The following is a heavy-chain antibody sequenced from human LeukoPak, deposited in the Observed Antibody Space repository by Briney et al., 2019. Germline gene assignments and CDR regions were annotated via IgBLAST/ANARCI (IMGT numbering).Heavy chain of an antibody. D-gene: IGHD6-19*01. CDR3: ARVAVAAPGNY. CDR2: INSDGSST. Sequence: PGGSLRLSCAASGFTFSSYWMHWVRHAPGTGLVWVSRINSDGSSTSYADSVKGRFTISRDNAKNTLYLQMNSLRAEDTAVYYCARVAVAAPGNYWGQGTLVTVSS. J-gene: IGHJ4*02. CDR1: GFTFSSYW. V-gene: IGHV3-74*01.